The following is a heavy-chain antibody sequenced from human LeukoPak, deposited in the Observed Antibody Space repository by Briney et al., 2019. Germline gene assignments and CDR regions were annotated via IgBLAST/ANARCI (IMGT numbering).Heavy chain of an antibody. CDR1: GYTFTGYY. CDR3: ARGYCSSTSCPYYYYMDV. J-gene: IGHJ6*03. V-gene: IGHV1-2*02. CDR2: INPNSGGT. D-gene: IGHD2-2*01. Sequence: GASVKVSCKASGYTFTGYYMHWVRQAPGQGLEWMGWINPNSGGTNYAQTFQGRVTMTRDTSISTAYMELSRLRSDDTAVYYCARGYCSSTSCPYYYYMDVWGKGTTVTVSS.